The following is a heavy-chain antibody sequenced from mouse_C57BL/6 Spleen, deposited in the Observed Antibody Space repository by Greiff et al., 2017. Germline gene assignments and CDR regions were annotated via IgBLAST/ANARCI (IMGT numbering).Heavy chain of an antibody. CDR2: IRSKSNNYAT. D-gene: IGHD1-1*01. CDR3: VRHTYYYVGGYFDV. J-gene: IGHJ1*03. CDR1: GFSFNTYA. V-gene: IGHV10-1*01. Sequence: EVQLQESGGGLVQPKGSLKLSCAASGFSFNTYAMNWVRQAPGKGLEWVARIRSKSNNYATYYADSVKDRFTISRDDSESMLYLQMNNLKTEDTAMYYCVRHTYYYVGGYFDVWGTGTTVTVSS.